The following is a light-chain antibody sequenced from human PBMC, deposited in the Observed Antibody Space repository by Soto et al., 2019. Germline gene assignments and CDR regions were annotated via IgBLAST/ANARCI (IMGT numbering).Light chain of an antibody. V-gene: IGKV1-39*01. Sequence: DIEMTQSPSSLSASVGDRVTISCRASQNINTFLNWYQQKGGKAPKLLIHGASSLQSGVPLRFSGSGSGTDFSRTISSLQPEDFATYYCQQSYDTLLSFGGGTKVEIK. CDR3: QQSYDTLLS. J-gene: IGKJ4*01. CDR2: GAS. CDR1: QNINTF.